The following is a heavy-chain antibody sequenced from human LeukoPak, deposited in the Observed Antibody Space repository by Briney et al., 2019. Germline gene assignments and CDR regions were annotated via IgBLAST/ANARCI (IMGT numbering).Heavy chain of an antibody. CDR2: ISSSGSTI. J-gene: IGHJ6*02. CDR3: ARDGGGPLYGMDV. V-gene: IGHV3-48*03. D-gene: IGHD2-15*01. CDR1: GFTFSSYE. Sequence: GGSLRLPCAASGFTFSSYEMNWVRQAPGKGLEWVSYISSSGSTIYYADSVKGRFTISRDNAKNSLYLQMNSLRAEDTAVYYCARDGGGPLYGMDVWGQGTTVTVSS.